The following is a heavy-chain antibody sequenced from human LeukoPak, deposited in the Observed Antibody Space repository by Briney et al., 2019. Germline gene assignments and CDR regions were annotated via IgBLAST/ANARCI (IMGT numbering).Heavy chain of an antibody. CDR1: GGSISSSSYY. V-gene: IGHV4-39*07. D-gene: IGHD2-2*01. J-gene: IGHJ5*02. Sequence: SETLSLTCTVSGGSISSSSYYWGWIRQPPGEGLEWIGSIYYSGSTYYNPSLKSRVTISVDTSKNQFSLKLSSVTAADTAVYYCARALGPYCSSTSCYPAENWFDPWGQGTLVTVSS. CDR2: IYYSGST. CDR3: ARALGPYCSSTSCYPAENWFDP.